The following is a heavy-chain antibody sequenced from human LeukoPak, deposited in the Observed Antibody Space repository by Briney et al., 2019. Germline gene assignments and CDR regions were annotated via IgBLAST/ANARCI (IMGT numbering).Heavy chain of an antibody. Sequence: ESLQISCQGSGYSFTSSCIGWVGQMPGQGLEWMGIIYPGDSDTRYSPSFQCQVTISADKSISTAYLQWSSLKASDTAMYYCARFSVGGTYYPNYWGQGTLVSVSS. CDR2: IYPGDSDT. V-gene: IGHV5-51*01. D-gene: IGHD1-26*01. CDR3: ARFSVGGTYYPNY. CDR1: GYSFTSSC. J-gene: IGHJ4*02.